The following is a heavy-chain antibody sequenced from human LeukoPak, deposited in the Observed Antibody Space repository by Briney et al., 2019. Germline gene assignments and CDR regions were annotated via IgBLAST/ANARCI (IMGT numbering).Heavy chain of an antibody. J-gene: IGHJ4*02. D-gene: IGHD5-18*01. CDR3: AKDRTPNNYGFGTFDY. V-gene: IGHV3-23*01. CDR1: GFTFSSYS. CDR2: ISGSGRST. Sequence: GGSLRLSCAASGFTFSSYSMNWVRQAPGKGLEWVSVISGSGRSTYYADSVKGRFTISRDNSKNTLYLQMNFLRAEDTAVYYCAKDRTPNNYGFGTFDYWGQGTLVTGSS.